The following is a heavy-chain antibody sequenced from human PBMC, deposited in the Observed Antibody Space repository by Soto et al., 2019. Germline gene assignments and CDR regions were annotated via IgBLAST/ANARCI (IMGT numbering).Heavy chain of an antibody. V-gene: IGHV4-30-4*01. CDR3: ARRAAAGHYYYYYYMDV. J-gene: IGHJ6*03. Sequence: SETLSLTCTVSGGSISSGDYYWSWIRQPPGKGLEWIGYIYYSGSTYYNPSLKSRVTISVDTSKNQFSLKLSSVTAADTAVYYCARRAAAGHYYYYYYMDVWGKGTTVTVSS. D-gene: IGHD6-13*01. CDR1: GGSISSGDYY. CDR2: IYYSGST.